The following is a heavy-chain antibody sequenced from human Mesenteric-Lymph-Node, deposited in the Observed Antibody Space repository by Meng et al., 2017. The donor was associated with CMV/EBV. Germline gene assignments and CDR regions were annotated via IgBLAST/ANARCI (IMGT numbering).Heavy chain of an antibody. D-gene: IGHD3-22*01. Sequence: SGYNFTGYYMHWVRQAPGQGLEWMGWINPNSGGTNYAQKFQGWVTMTRDTSISTAYMELSRLRSDDTAVYYCARDYSLSGYYPTYFQHWGQGTLVTVSS. J-gene: IGHJ1*01. V-gene: IGHV1-2*04. CDR3: ARDYSLSGYYPTYFQH. CDR2: INPNSGGT. CDR1: GYNFTGYY.